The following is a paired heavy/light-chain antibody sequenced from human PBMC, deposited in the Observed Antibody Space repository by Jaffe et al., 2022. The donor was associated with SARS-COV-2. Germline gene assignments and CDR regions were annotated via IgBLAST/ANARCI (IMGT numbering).Heavy chain of an antibody. CDR2: IYYSGST. CDR3: ARGGAFFDY. Sequence: QVQLQESGPGLVKPSETLSLTCTVSGGSINSHYWTWIRQPPGKGLEWIGYIYYSGSTNYNFPLKSRVIMSVDTSKNQFSLKLSSVTAADTAVYYCARGGAFFDYWGQGILVTVSS. D-gene: IGHD3-16*01. J-gene: IGHJ4*02. CDR1: GGSINSHY. V-gene: IGHV4-59*11.
Light chain of an antibody. CDR2: SAS. V-gene: IGKV3-20*01. J-gene: IGKJ2*01. Sequence: EIVLTQSPGTLSLSPGERATLSCRASQSVSSSYLAWYQQKPGQAPRLLIYSASSRAIGIPDRFSGSGSGTDVTLTISRLEPEDFAMYYCQQYGSSPYTFGQGTKLEIK. CDR1: QSVSSSY. CDR3: QQYGSSPYT.